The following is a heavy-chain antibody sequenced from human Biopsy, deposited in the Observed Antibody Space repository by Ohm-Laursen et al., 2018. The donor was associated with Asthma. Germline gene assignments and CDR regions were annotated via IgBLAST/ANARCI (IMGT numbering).Heavy chain of an antibody. CDR1: GFTFGDYW. D-gene: IGHD3-3*02. V-gene: IGHV3-7*01. CDR2: IKHDGSEK. Sequence: GSLRLSCSAPGFTFGDYWMSWVRQVPGKGPEWVANIKHDGSEKNHVDSLKGRFTISRDNAKNSLYLQMNSLRAEDTAVYYCARTFHFWSPYHAEHYQLWGQGTLVTVSS. CDR3: ARTFHFWSPYHAEHYQL. J-gene: IGHJ1*01.